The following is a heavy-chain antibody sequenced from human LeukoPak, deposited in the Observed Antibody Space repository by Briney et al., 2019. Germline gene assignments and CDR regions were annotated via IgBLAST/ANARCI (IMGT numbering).Heavy chain of an antibody. D-gene: IGHD4-11*01. CDR1: GGSISSSSYY. CDR2: IYYSGST. V-gene: IGHV4-39*01. Sequence: SEPLSLTCTVSGGSISSSSYYWGWIRQPPGKGPEWIGSIYYSGSTYYNPSLKSRVTISVDTSKNQFSLKLSSVTAADTAVYYCATLQNYYYMDVWGKGTTVTVSS. J-gene: IGHJ6*03. CDR3: ATLQNYYYMDV.